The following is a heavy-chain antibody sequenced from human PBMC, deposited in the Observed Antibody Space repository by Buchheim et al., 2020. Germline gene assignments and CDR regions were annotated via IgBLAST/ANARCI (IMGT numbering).Heavy chain of an antibody. J-gene: IGHJ4*02. Sequence: QVQLVESGGGMVQPGRSPRLSCAASGFTFSSYGMHWVRQAPGMGLEWVAVVSSDGSKKYYADSVKGRFTISRDNSKNTLYLQMNSLSAEDTAVYFCAKDGMSYYDSSGYSYFDYWGRGTL. V-gene: IGHV3-30*18. CDR1: GFTFSSYG. CDR3: AKDGMSYYDSSGYSYFDY. CDR2: VSSDGSKK. D-gene: IGHD3-22*01.